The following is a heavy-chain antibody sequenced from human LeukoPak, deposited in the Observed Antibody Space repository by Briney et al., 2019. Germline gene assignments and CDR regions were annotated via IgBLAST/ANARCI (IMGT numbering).Heavy chain of an antibody. CDR3: ARGGSLEKWELQWVFDY. J-gene: IGHJ4*02. V-gene: IGHV4-39*07. D-gene: IGHD1-26*01. CDR1: GGSISSSSYY. Sequence: PSETLSLTCTVSGGSISSSSYYWGWIRQPPGKGLEWIGSIYYSGSTYFNPPLKSQVTISVDTSKNQFSLRLSSVTAADTAVYYCARGGSLEKWELQWVFDYWGQGTLVTVSS. CDR2: IYYSGST.